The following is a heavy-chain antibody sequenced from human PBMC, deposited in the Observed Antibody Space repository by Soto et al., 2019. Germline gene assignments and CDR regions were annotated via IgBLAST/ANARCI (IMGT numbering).Heavy chain of an antibody. Sequence: QVQLVQSGAEVKKPGASVKVSCKASGYTFTIYVISGVRQAPGQGLEWMGWISAYNGNTNYAQKLQGRVTMTTDTSTSAAYMELRSMRSDDTAVDYWARGTTVETGSYWGQGTLGTVSA. D-gene: IGHD4-17*01. V-gene: IGHV1-18*01. CDR2: ISAYNGNT. CDR1: GYTFTIYV. CDR3: ARGTTVETGSY. J-gene: IGHJ4*02.